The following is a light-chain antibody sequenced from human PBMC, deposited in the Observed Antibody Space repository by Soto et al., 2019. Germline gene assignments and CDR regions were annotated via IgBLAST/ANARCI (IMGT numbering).Light chain of an antibody. J-gene: IGLJ1*01. V-gene: IGLV2-8*01. CDR1: SSDVGGYNS. CDR3: SSYAGSNNYV. Sequence: SVLTQPPSASGSPGQSVTLSCTGTSSDVGGYNSVSWYQQHPGKAPKLMIYEVSKRPSGVPDRFSGSKSGNTASLTVSGLQAEDEADYYCSSYAGSNNYVFGTGTKVTLL. CDR2: EVS.